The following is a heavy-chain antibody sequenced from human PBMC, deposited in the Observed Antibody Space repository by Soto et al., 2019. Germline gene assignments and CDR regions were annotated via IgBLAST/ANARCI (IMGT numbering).Heavy chain of an antibody. J-gene: IGHJ5*02. CDR3: AKDSYTRGYYNNWFDP. CDR2: ISGSGGSI. Sequence: PGGSLRLSCAASGFTFSSYAMSWARQAPGKGLEWVSAISGSGGSIYYADSVKGRFTISRDNSKNTLYLQMNSLRAEDTAVYYCAKDSYTRGYYNNWFDPWGQGTLVTVSS. D-gene: IGHD3-22*01. V-gene: IGHV3-23*01. CDR1: GFTFSSYA.